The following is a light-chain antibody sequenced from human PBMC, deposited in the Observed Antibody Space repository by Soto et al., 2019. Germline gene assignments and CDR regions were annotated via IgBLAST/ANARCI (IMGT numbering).Light chain of an antibody. Sequence: EIVLTQSPATLSLSPGERATISCRASQSVSSYLAWYQQKPGQAPRLLIYDASNRATGIPARFSGSGSGTDFTLTIRSLEPEDFAVYYCQQRSNWPPLFTFGPGTKVDIK. CDR2: DAS. CDR3: QQRSNWPPLFT. J-gene: IGKJ3*01. CDR1: QSVSSY. V-gene: IGKV3-11*01.